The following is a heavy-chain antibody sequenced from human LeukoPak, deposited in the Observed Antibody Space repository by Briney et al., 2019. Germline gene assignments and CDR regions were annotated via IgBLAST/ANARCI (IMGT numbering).Heavy chain of an antibody. D-gene: IGHD3-10*01. J-gene: IGHJ4*02. CDR2: ISYDGSNK. Sequence: PGRSLRLSCAASGFTFSSYAKHWVRQAPGKGLEWVAVISYDGSNKYYADSVKGRFTISRDNSKNTLYLQMNSLRAEDTAVYYCARDWRGSGSYYFDYWGQGTLVTVSS. V-gene: IGHV3-30*04. CDR1: GFTFSSYA. CDR3: ARDWRGSGSYYFDY.